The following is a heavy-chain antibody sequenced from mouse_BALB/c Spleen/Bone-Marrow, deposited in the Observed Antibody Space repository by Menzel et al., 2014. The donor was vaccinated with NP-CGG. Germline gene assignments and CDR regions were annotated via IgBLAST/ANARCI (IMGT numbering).Heavy chain of an antibody. Sequence: VQLKESGPELVKPGASVKMSCKASGYTFTSYVMHWVKQKPGQGLEWIGYINPYNDGTKYNEKFEGMATLTSDRSSSTAYMELSSLTSEDSAVYYCAKGGNYRYDFDYWGQGTTLTVSS. D-gene: IGHD2-14*01. CDR1: GYTFTSYV. J-gene: IGHJ2*01. V-gene: IGHV1-14*01. CDR2: INPYNDGT. CDR3: AKGGNYRYDFDY.